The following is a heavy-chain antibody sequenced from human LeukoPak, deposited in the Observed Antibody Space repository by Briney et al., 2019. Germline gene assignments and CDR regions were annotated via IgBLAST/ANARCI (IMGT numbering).Heavy chain of an antibody. J-gene: IGHJ4*02. D-gene: IGHD1-26*01. Sequence: GGSLRLSCAAAGFTFSSYWMHWVRQAPGKGLVWVSRVNTDGRSTSYADSVKGRFTISRDNAKNTLYLQMDGLRAEDTAVNYCAREGRIMGATIDYWGQGALVTVSS. V-gene: IGHV3-74*01. CDR1: GFTFSSYW. CDR2: VNTDGRST. CDR3: AREGRIMGATIDY.